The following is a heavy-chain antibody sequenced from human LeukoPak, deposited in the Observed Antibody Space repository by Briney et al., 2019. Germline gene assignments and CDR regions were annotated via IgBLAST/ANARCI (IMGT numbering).Heavy chain of an antibody. Sequence: GGSLRLSCAASGFTFSSYSMNWARQAPGKGLEWVSSISSSSSYIYYADSVKGRFTISRDNAKNSLYLQMNSLRAEDTAVYYCARDRIPAAITGDAFDIWGHGTMVTVSS. CDR2: ISSSSSYI. V-gene: IGHV3-21*01. J-gene: IGHJ3*02. D-gene: IGHD2-2*02. CDR3: ARDRIPAAITGDAFDI. CDR1: GFTFSSYS.